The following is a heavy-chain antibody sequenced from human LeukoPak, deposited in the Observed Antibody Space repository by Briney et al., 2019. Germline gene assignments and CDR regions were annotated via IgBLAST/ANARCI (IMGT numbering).Heavy chain of an antibody. Sequence: SVKVSCKASGGTFSSYAISWVRQAPGQGLDWMGRIIPIFGIANYAQKFQGRVTITADKSTSTAYMELSSLRSEDTAVYYCANLGGNSSSFDAFDIWGQGTMVTVSS. J-gene: IGHJ3*02. V-gene: IGHV1-69*04. D-gene: IGHD6-6*01. CDR1: GGTFSSYA. CDR2: IIPIFGIA. CDR3: ANLGGNSSSFDAFDI.